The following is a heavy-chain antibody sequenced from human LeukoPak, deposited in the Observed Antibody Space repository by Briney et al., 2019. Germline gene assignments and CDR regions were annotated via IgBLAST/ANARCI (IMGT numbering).Heavy chain of an antibody. V-gene: IGHV4-39*07. CDR3: ARDWFHAIDY. CDR2: IYSRGNT. J-gene: IGHJ4*02. D-gene: IGHD2/OR15-2a*01. CDR1: GASISSSSSY. Sequence: SETLSLTCTVSGASISSSSSYWGWIRQPPGKGLEWLGNIYSRGNTYYKPSLRSRVTISIDTSKNQFSLRLTSVTAADTAVYYCARDWFHAIDYWGQGTLVTVSS.